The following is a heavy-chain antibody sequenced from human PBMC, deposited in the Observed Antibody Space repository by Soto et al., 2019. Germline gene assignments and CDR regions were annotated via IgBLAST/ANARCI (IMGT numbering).Heavy chain of an antibody. V-gene: IGHV2-5*02. CDR1: GFSLSTHKVG. CDR2: IYWDEDK. Sequence: QITLKEYGPTLVKPTQTLTLTCTFSGFSLSTHKVGVAWIRQPPGTALELLALIYWDEDKRYSPSLKNRLTITKDTSKNQVVLTMTNMDPVDTATYYCAHIVPFDFRGYNFEFWGQGILVTVSS. D-gene: IGHD3-9*01. J-gene: IGHJ4*02. CDR3: AHIVPFDFRGYNFEF.